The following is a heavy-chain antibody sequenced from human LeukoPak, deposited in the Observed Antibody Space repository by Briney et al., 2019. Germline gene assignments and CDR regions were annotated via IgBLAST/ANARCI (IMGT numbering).Heavy chain of an antibody. CDR1: GFTFSHYA. V-gene: IGHV3-23*01. D-gene: IGHD3-10*01. CDR2: ISGSGGST. J-gene: IGHJ4*02. Sequence: GGSLRLSCAASGFTFSHYAMSWVRHAPGKGLEWVSSISGSGGSTYYTDSLKGRFTISRDNSKATLYLQVNSLRAEDTAVYYCAKEGVSTVQGSSSLYSFDYWGQGTLVTVSS. CDR3: AKEGVSTVQGSSSLYSFDY.